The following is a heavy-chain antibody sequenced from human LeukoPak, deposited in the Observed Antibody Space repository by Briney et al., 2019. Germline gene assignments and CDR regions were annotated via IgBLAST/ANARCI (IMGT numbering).Heavy chain of an antibody. Sequence: SETLSLTCTVSGGSISSSSYYWGWIRQPPGKGLEWIGSIYYSGSTYYNPSLKSRVTISVDTSKNQFSLNLSSVTAADTAVYYFARPDSGYDTVRYWGQATLVTVSS. D-gene: IGHD5-12*01. CDR3: ARPDSGYDTVRY. J-gene: IGHJ4*02. CDR1: GGSISSSSYY. CDR2: IYYSGST. V-gene: IGHV4-39*01.